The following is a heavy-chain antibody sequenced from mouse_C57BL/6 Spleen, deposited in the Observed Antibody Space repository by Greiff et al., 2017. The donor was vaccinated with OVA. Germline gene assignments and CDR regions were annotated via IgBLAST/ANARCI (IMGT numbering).Heavy chain of an antibody. CDR2: IDPSDSET. D-gene: IGHD2-4*01. CDR1: GYTFTSYW. Sequence: QVQLQQSGAELVRPGSSVKLSCKASGYTFTSYWMHWVKQRPIQGLEWIGNIDPSDSETHYNQKFKDKATLTVDKSSSTAYMQLSSLTSEDSAVYYCARFYYDYLFDYWGQGTTLTVSS. J-gene: IGHJ2*01. V-gene: IGHV1-52*01. CDR3: ARFYYDYLFDY.